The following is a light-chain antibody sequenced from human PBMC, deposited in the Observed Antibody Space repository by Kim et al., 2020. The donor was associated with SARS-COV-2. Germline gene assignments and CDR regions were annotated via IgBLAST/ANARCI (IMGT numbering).Light chain of an antibody. CDR1: SSDVGGYNH. V-gene: IGLV2-14*03. CDR3: SSYTSSSTFWV. Sequence: QSASVSGSPGQSITISCTGTSSDVGGYNHVSWYQQHPGKAPKLMIYDVSNRASGLSNRFSASKSGNTASLTISGLQAEDEADYYCSSYTSSSTFWVFGGGTQLTVL. J-gene: IGLJ3*02. CDR2: DVS.